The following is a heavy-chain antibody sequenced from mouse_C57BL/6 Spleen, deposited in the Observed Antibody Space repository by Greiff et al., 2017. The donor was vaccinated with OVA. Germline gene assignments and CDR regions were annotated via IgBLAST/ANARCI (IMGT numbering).Heavy chain of an antibody. Sequence: QVQLQQPGTELVKPGASVKLSCKASGYTFTSYWMHWVKQRPGQGLEWIGNINPSNGGTNYNEKFKSKATLTVDKSSSTAYMQLSSLTSEDSAVHYCARSSRTTLYFDYWGQGTTLTVSS. CDR2: INPSNGGT. V-gene: IGHV1-53*01. D-gene: IGHD1-1*01. CDR3: ARSSRTTLYFDY. CDR1: GYTFTSYW. J-gene: IGHJ2*01.